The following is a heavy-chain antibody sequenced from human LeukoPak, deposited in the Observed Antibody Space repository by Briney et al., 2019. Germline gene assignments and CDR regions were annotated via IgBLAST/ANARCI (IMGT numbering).Heavy chain of an antibody. CDR2: INHSGST. V-gene: IGHV4-34*01. CDR1: GFTFSSCA. D-gene: IGHD5-18*01. Sequence: PGGSLRLSCAASGFTFSSCAMSWVRQAPGKGLEWIGEINHSGSTNYNPSLKSRVTISVDTSKNQFSLKLSSVTAADTAVYYCARGPSGYSYGRATRPFDYWGQGTLVTVSS. J-gene: IGHJ4*02. CDR3: ARGPSGYSYGRATRPFDY.